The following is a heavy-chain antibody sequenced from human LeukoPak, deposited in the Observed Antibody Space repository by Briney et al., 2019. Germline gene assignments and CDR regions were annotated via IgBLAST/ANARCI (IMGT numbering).Heavy chain of an antibody. CDR2: INPTSGGT. Sequence: GASVKVSCKASGYTFTGYYMHWVRQAPGQGLEWMGRINPTSGGTNYAQKFQGRVTMTRDTSISTAYMELSRLRSDDTAVYYCASHYYDSSGYYYDQKYFQHWGQGTPVTVSS. CDR1: GYTFTGYY. J-gene: IGHJ1*01. D-gene: IGHD3-22*01. CDR3: ASHYYDSSGYYYDQKYFQH. V-gene: IGHV1-2*06.